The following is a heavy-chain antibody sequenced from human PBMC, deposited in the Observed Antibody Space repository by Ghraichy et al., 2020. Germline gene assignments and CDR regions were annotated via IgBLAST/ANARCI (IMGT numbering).Heavy chain of an antibody. D-gene: IGHD3-16*01. J-gene: IGHJ6*03. V-gene: IGHV1-69*13. Sequence: SVKVSCKASGGTFSSYAISWVRQAPGQGLEWMGGIIPIFGTANYAQKFQGRVTITADESTSTAYMELSSLRSEDTAVYYCARSPPGGVFYYYYMDVWGKGTTVTVSS. CDR3: ARSPPGGVFYYYYMDV. CDR1: GGTFSSYA. CDR2: IIPIFGTA.